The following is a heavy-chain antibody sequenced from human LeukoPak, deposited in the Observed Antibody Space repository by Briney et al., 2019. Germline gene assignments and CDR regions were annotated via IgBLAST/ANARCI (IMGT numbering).Heavy chain of an antibody. D-gene: IGHD3-22*01. CDR3: ARISYYYDSSGYYYGWFDS. CDR1: GYSFTSYW. Sequence: GESLKISCKGSGYSFTSYWIGWVRQMPGKGLEWMGIIYPGDSDTRYSPSFQGQVTISADKSISTAYLQWSSLKASDTAMYYCARISYYYDSSGYYYGWFDSWGQGTLVTVSS. CDR2: IYPGDSDT. V-gene: IGHV5-51*01. J-gene: IGHJ5*01.